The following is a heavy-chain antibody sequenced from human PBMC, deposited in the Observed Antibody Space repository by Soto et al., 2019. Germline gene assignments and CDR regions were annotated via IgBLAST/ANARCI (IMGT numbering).Heavy chain of an antibody. Sequence: QVQLVQSGAEVRKPESSVKVSCTASGGTFSRSAFNWVRQAPGQGLEWMGGIIPLFGTPNYAQKFQGRVMITADESTTTAYMELSSLRSEDTAVYYCARDHGIWGQGTLVTVSS. CDR1: GGTFSRSA. V-gene: IGHV1-69*12. CDR3: ARDHGI. CDR2: IIPLFGTP. J-gene: IGHJ4*02.